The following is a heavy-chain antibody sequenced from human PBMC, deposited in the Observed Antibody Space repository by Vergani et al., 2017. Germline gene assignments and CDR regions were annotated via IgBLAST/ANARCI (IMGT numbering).Heavy chain of an antibody. Sequence: QVQLVESGGGLVKPGGSLRLSCAASGFTFSDYYMTWIRQAPGKGLEWISYISGSGHTKYYADSVKGRFAISRDNAKNSLYLQMNNLRVEDTAVYYCARDRLPGSLLLLAYWGQGTLISVSS. V-gene: IGHV3-11*04. CDR3: ARDRLPGSLLLLAY. CDR1: GFTFSDYY. D-gene: IGHD2-8*02. J-gene: IGHJ4*02. CDR2: ISGSGHTK.